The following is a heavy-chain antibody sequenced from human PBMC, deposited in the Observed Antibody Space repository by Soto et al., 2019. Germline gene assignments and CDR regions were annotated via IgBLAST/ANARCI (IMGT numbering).Heavy chain of an antibody. D-gene: IGHD5-12*01. CDR3: ARDSGYDSIFFDY. CDR2: TNAGNGNT. V-gene: IGHV1-3*01. Sequence: ASVKVSCKASGYTFTSYAMHWVRQAPGQRLEWMGWTNAGNGNTKYSQKFQGRVTITRDTSASTAYMELSSLRSEDTAVYYCARDSGYDSIFFDYWGQGTLVTVSS. CDR1: GYTFTSYA. J-gene: IGHJ4*02.